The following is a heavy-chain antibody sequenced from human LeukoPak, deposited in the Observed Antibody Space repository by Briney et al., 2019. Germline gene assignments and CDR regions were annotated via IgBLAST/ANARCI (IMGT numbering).Heavy chain of an antibody. CDR2: IYYSGST. Sequence: SETLSLTCTVSGGSISSYYWSWIRQPPGKGLEWIGYIYYSGSTNYNPSLKSRVTISVDTSKNQFSLKLSSVTAADTAVYYCARGPRGNSYSDYWGQGTLVTVSS. D-gene: IGHD2-21*02. J-gene: IGHJ4*02. V-gene: IGHV4-59*01. CDR1: GGSISSYY. CDR3: ARGPRGNSYSDY.